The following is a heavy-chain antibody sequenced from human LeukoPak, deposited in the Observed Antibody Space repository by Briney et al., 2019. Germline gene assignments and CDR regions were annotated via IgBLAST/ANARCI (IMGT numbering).Heavy chain of an antibody. J-gene: IGHJ5*02. CDR3: AREGDSSGYYLNWFDP. V-gene: IGHV1-69*05. D-gene: IGHD3-22*01. CDR2: IIPIFGTA. Sequence: SVKVSCKASGSTFSSYATSWVRQAPGQGLEWMGGIIPIFGTANYAQKFQGRVTITTDESTSTAYMELSSLRSEDTAVYYCAREGDSSGYYLNWFDPWGQGTLVTVSS. CDR1: GSTFSSYA.